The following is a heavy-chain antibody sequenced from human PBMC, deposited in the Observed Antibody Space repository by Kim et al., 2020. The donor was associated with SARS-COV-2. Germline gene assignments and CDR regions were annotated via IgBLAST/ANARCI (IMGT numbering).Heavy chain of an antibody. CDR1: GGSFSGYD. CDR3: ARGGVANHAFDI. V-gene: IGHV4-34*01. D-gene: IGHD2-15*01. CDR2: INRLGVT. Sequence: SETLSLTCAVSGGSFSGYDWSWIRQPPGKGLEWIAGINRLGVTNYSPSFQSRATISVDTSKNHFTLNLNVVTAADTAIYYCARGGVANHAFDIWGLGTMVTVSS. J-gene: IGHJ3*02.